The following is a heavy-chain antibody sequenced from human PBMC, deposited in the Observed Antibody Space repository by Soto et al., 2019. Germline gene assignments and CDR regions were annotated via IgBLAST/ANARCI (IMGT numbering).Heavy chain of an antibody. CDR2: IYTSGST. Sequence: SATLSLTFTVSGGSISSYYWSWIRQPAGKGLEWIGRIYTSGSTNYNPSLNSRLTMSVDTAKNQIPLKLSSVTAADTAVYYGARDAYSSSWYFDYWGQGTLVTVSS. D-gene: IGHD6-13*01. CDR1: GGSISSYY. J-gene: IGHJ4*01. V-gene: IGHV4-4*07. CDR3: ARDAYSSSWYFDY.